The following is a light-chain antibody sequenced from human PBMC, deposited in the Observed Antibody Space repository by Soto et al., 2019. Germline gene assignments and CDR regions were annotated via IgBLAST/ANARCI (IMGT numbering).Light chain of an antibody. Sequence: EIVLTQSPATLSLSPGERATLSCRASQSVSSYLAWYQQKPGQAPRLLIYDASNRATGIPARFSGSGSGTDFTLTISSLEPEDFAVYYCQQRSNWPPMITVGPGTKVDSK. J-gene: IGKJ3*01. V-gene: IGKV3-11*01. CDR3: QQRSNWPPMIT. CDR1: QSVSSY. CDR2: DAS.